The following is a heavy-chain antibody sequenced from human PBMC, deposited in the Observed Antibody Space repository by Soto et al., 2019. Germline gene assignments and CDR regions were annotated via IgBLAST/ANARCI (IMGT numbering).Heavy chain of an antibody. D-gene: IGHD6-13*01. V-gene: IGHV1-3*01. CDR2: INAGNGNT. J-gene: IGHJ6*03. CDR1: GYTFTIYA. Sequence: GASVKVSCKASGYTFTIYAMHWVRQAPGQRLEWMGWINAGNGNTKYSQKFQGRVTITRDTSASTTYMELSSLRSEDTAVYYCARQQQPYYYMDVWGKGTTVTVSS. CDR3: ARQQQPYYYMDV.